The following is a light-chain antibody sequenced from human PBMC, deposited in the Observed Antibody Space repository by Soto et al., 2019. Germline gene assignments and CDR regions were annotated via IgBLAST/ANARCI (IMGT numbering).Light chain of an antibody. CDR2: GAS. CDR1: QSVSSSS. Sequence: EFVLTQSPGTLSLSPGERATLSCRASQSVSSSSLAWYQQKPGQAPRLLIYGASSRATGIPDRFSGSGSGTDFTLTIISLEPEDFAVYYCQQSGGSITFGQGTRLEIK. CDR3: QQSGGSIT. V-gene: IGKV3-20*01. J-gene: IGKJ5*01.